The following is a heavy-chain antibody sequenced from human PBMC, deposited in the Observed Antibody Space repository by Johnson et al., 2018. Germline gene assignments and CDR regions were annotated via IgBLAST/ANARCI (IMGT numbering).Heavy chain of an antibody. J-gene: IGHJ6*03. Sequence: QVRLVESGPGLVKSLETLALICTISGGSISRHSWSWIRQSPGKGLEWIGNVFYSGDTNYNPSLKSGVTISADTSKDQFSRKLWSVTAADTAMYYCARGLRGIMGGFYYYYMDVWGKGTTVTVSS. D-gene: IGHD3-10*01. CDR1: GGSISRHS. CDR3: ARGLRGIMGGFYYYYMDV. CDR2: VFYSGDT. V-gene: IGHV4-59*11.